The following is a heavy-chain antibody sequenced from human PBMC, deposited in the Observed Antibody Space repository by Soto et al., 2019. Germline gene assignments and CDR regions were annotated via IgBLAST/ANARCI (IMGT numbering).Heavy chain of an antibody. CDR3: AKNGQPPYYYHGLDV. D-gene: IGHD2-8*01. J-gene: IGHJ6*02. CDR1: GFIFSSYT. Sequence: PGGSLRLSCGASGFIFSSYTMYWVRQAPGKGLEGVAIIWHDGSHQYYADSVKGRFTISRDNSKNTVYLQMNSLTSDDTAVYYCAKNGQPPYYYHGLDVWGQGTKVTVSS. V-gene: IGHV3-30*02. CDR2: IWHDGSHQ.